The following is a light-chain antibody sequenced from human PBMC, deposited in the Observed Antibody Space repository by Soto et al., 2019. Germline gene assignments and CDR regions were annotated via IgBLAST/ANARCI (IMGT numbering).Light chain of an antibody. CDR2: DAS. Sequence: ELVLTQSPATLSLSPGERATLSCRASQSVSSYLAWYQQKPGQAPRLLIYDASNRATGIPARFSGSGSGTDFTLTINSLEPEDFAVYYCQQRSNWPTFGQGTKVDIK. CDR1: QSVSSY. CDR3: QQRSNWPT. J-gene: IGKJ1*01. V-gene: IGKV3-11*01.